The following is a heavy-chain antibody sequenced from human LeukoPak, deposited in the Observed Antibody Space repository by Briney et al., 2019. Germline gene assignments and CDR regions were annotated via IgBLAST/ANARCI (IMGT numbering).Heavy chain of an antibody. V-gene: IGHV3-23*01. CDR3: AKDGGYCSSTSCYYPNWFDP. Sequence: GGSLRLSCAASGFTFSSYAMSWGRQAPGKGLEWVSAISGSGGSTYYADSVKGRFTISRDNSKNTLYLQMNSLRAEDTAVYYCAKDGGYCSSTSCYYPNWFDPWGQGTLVTVSS. D-gene: IGHD2-2*01. J-gene: IGHJ5*01. CDR1: GFTFSSYA. CDR2: ISGSGGST.